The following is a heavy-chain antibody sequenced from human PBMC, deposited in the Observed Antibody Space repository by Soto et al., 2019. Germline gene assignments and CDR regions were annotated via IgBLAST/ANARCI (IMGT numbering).Heavy chain of an antibody. CDR3: ARAGEYREFDY. CDR1: GFTFSNYA. V-gene: IGHV3-30-3*01. CDR2: ISYDGSKK. D-gene: IGHD3-16*01. Sequence: GGSLRLSCAASGFTFSNYAIHWVRQAPGKGLEWVAVISYDGSKKYYADSVKGRFTISRDNSKSTLYLQMNSLRVEDTAVYYCARAGEYREFDYWGQGT. J-gene: IGHJ4*02.